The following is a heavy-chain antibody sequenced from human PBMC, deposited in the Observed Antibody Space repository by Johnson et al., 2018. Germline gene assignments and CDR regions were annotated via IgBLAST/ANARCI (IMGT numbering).Heavy chain of an antibody. CDR3: AKPKDGGNSLSFMDV. CDR2: ISYDGSNK. D-gene: IGHD4-23*01. J-gene: IGHJ6*03. CDR1: GFTFSSYG. V-gene: IGHV3-30*18. Sequence: QVQLVQSGGGVVQXGRSLRLSCAASGFTFSSYGMHWVRQAPGKGLEWVAVISYDGSNKYYADSVKGRFTISRDNSKNTLYLQMNSRRAEDTAVYYCAKPKDGGNSLSFMDVWGKGTTVTVSS.